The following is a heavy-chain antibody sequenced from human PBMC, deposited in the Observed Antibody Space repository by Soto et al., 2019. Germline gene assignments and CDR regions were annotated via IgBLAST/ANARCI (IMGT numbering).Heavy chain of an antibody. CDR3: AKAGYCTNGVCYRNHNFDY. Sequence: EVQLLESGGGLVQPGGSLRLSCAASGFTFSSYAMSWVRQAPGKGLEWVSAISGSGGSTYYADSVKGRFTISRDNSKNTLYLQMNSLRAEDTAVYYCAKAGYCTNGVCYRNHNFDYWGQGTLVTVSS. D-gene: IGHD2-8*01. V-gene: IGHV3-23*01. CDR2: ISGSGGST. CDR1: GFTFSSYA. J-gene: IGHJ4*02.